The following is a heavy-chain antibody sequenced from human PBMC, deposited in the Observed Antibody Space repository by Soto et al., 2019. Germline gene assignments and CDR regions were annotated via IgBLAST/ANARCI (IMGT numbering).Heavy chain of an antibody. J-gene: IGHJ6*02. CDR3: AKASGGYYHYGMDV. V-gene: IGHV3-9*01. CDR2: ISWNSGSI. D-gene: IGHD2-15*01. Sequence: SLRLSCAASGFTFDDYAMHWVRQAPGKGLEWVSGISWNSGSIGQADSVKGRFTISRDNAKNSLYLQMNSLRAEDTALYYCAKASGGYYHYGMDVWGQGTMVTVSS. CDR1: GFTFDDYA.